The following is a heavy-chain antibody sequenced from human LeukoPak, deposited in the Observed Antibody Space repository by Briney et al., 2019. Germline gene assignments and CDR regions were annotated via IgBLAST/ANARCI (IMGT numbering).Heavy chain of an antibody. Sequence: PGGSLRLSCAASGFTFSSYGMSWVRLAPGKGLEWVSAISGSGGSTYYADSVKGRFTISRDNSKNTLYLQMNSLRAEDTAVYYCAKVPHPYDSRGYFHFDYWGQGTLVTVSS. CDR3: AKVPHPYDSRGYFHFDY. D-gene: IGHD3-22*01. J-gene: IGHJ4*02. V-gene: IGHV3-23*01. CDR2: ISGSGGST. CDR1: GFTFSSYG.